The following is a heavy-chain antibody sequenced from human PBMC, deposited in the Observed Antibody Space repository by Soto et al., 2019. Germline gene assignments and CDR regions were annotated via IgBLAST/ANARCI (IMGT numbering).Heavy chain of an antibody. CDR3: ARGWAYYDSSGSFLGAFDI. V-gene: IGHV3-30-3*01. Sequence: QVQLMESGGGVVQPGRSLRLSCAASGFTFSSYAMHWVRQAPGKGLEWVAVISYDGSNKYYADSVKGRFTISRDNSKNTLYLQMNSLRAEDTAVYYCARGWAYYDSSGSFLGAFDIWGQGTMVTVSS. CDR2: ISYDGSNK. D-gene: IGHD3-22*01. J-gene: IGHJ3*02. CDR1: GFTFSSYA.